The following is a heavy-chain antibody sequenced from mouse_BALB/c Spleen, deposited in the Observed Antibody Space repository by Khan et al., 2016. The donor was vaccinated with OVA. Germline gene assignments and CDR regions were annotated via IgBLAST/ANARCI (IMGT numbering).Heavy chain of an antibody. Sequence: EVQLQESGPSLVKPSQTLSLTCSVTGDSITSGYWNWIRKFPGNKLEYMGYIIYTGYTYYNPSLKSRISITRHTSKNQYYLQLSSVTDEDTATYYCARSTYRYAFVYWGQGALVTVSA. V-gene: IGHV3-8*02. CDR3: ARSTYRYAFVY. J-gene: IGHJ3*01. CDR1: GDSITSGY. D-gene: IGHD2-12*01. CDR2: IIYTGYT.